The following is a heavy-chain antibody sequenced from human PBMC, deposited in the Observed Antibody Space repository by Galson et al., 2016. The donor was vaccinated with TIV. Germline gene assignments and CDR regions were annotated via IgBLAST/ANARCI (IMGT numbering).Heavy chain of an antibody. D-gene: IGHD7-27*01. CDR1: GYIFTNYY. J-gene: IGHJ4*02. V-gene: IGHV1-2*04. CDR3: ARVNWARAFDY. Sequence: SVKVSCKASGYIFTNYYIHWVRQAPGQGLEWMGWINADSGGTIYAQKFQGWVAMTRDTSINTAYLELSGMKSDDTAVYYCARVNWARAFDYWGQGALVTVSS. CDR2: INADSGGT.